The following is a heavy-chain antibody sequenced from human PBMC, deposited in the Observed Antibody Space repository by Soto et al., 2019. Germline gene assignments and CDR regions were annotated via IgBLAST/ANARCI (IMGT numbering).Heavy chain of an antibody. V-gene: IGHV2-5*02. CDR1: GFSLTTRGVG. D-gene: IGHD3-16*01. J-gene: IGHJ5*02. CDR2: IYWDDDK. Sequence: QITLKESGPTLVKPTQTLTLTCTFSGFSLTTRGVGVGWIRQPPGKALECLALIYWDDDKRYSPSLQSRLSITQDTSKNQVVLTMTNVDPVDTATYYCAHSPNYYQYDCFDPWGQGTLVSVSS. CDR3: AHSPNYYQYDCFDP.